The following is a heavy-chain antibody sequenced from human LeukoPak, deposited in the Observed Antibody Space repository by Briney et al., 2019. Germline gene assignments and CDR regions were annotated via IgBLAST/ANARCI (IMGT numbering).Heavy chain of an antibody. CDR1: GFTFSRYG. D-gene: IGHD2-15*01. CDR2: ISYDGNDK. CDR3: AKGLGVGYCGDGSCYVYGMDV. J-gene: IGHJ6*02. Sequence: PGGSLRLSCAASGFTFSRYGMPWVRQAPGKGLEWVAVISYDGNDKYYADSVKGRFTISRDNSKNTLYLQMNSLRPEDTAVFYCAKGLGVGYCGDGSCYVYGMDVWGQGTTVTVSS. V-gene: IGHV3-30*18.